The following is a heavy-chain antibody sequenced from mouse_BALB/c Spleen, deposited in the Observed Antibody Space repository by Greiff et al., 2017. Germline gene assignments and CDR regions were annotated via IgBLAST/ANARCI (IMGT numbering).Heavy chain of an antibody. CDR1: GFTFSSYA. J-gene: IGHJ3*01. Sequence: DVKLVESGGGLVKPGGSLKLSCAASGFTFSSYAMSWVRQTPEKRLEWVASISSGGSTYYPDSVKGRFTISRDNARNILYLQMSSLRSEDTAMYYCARPPIYYGSSPFAYWGQGTLVTVSA. CDR2: ISSGGST. D-gene: IGHD1-1*01. V-gene: IGHV5-6-5*01. CDR3: ARPPIYYGSSPFAY.